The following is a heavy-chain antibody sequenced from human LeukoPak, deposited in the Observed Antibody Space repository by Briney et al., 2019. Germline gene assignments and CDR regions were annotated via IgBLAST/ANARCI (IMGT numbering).Heavy chain of an antibody. D-gene: IGHD6-19*01. CDR2: ISSSSSYT. V-gene: IGHV3-11*03. CDR1: GFTFSDYY. CDR3: ARAKIGSSGWPFDY. J-gene: IGHJ4*02. Sequence: GSLRLSCAASGFTFSDYYMSWIRQAPGKGLEWVSYISSSSSYTNYADSVKGRFTISRDNAKNSLYLQMNSLRAEDTAVYYCARAKIGSSGWPFDYWGQGTLVTVSS.